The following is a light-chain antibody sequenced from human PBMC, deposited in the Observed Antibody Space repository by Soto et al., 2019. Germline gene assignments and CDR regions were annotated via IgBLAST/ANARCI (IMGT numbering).Light chain of an antibody. CDR2: GVS. J-gene: IGKJ2*01. CDR1: QSVSSSY. Sequence: EIVLTQSPGTLSLSPGERATLSFRASQSVSSSYLAWYQQTPGQAPRLLIYGVSSRATSSPDRFSGSGSGTDFTLTISRLEAEDFAVYYCHQYCSTPNTFGQGSKMEIK. CDR3: HQYCSTPNT. V-gene: IGKV3-20*01.